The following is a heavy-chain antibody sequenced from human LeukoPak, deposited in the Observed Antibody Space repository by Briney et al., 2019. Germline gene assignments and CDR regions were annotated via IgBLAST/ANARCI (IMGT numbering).Heavy chain of an antibody. CDR3: AKDPSPQAALHFDY. J-gene: IGHJ4*02. Sequence: AGGSLRLSCAASGFTFSSYAMSWVRQAPGKGLEWVAAISGSGGSTYYADSVKGRFTISRDNSKNTLYLQMNSLRAEDTAVYYCAKDPSPQAALHFDYWGQGTLVTVSS. CDR1: GFTFSSYA. D-gene: IGHD2-15*01. CDR2: ISGSGGST. V-gene: IGHV3-23*01.